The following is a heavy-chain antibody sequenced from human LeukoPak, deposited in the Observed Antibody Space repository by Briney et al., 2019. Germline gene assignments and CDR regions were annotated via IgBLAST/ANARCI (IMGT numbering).Heavy chain of an antibody. V-gene: IGHV4-39*07. J-gene: IGHJ5*02. D-gene: IGHD3-3*01. CDR1: GGSISSSSHY. Sequence: SETLSLTCTVSGGSISSSSHYWGWIRQPPGKGLEWIGSIYYSGSTYYNPSLKSRVTISVDTSKNQFSLKLSSVTAADTAVYYCARDQYITIFGVVQNNWFDPWGQGTLVTVSS. CDR3: ARDQYITIFGVVQNNWFDP. CDR2: IYYSGST.